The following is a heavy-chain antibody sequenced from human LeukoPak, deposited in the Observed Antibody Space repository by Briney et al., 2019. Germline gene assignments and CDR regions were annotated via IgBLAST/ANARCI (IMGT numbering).Heavy chain of an antibody. D-gene: IGHD2-2*01. CDR3: AKEGSRSSRGYYGMDV. CDR1: GFTLSSYA. V-gene: IGHV3-23*01. J-gene: IGHJ6*02. Sequence: GGSLRLSCAASGFTLSSYAMSWVRQAPGKGLEWVSAISGSGGSTYYADSVKGRFTISRDNSKNTLYLQMNSLRAEDTAVYYCAKEGSRSSRGYYGMDVWGQGTTVTVSS. CDR2: ISGSGGST.